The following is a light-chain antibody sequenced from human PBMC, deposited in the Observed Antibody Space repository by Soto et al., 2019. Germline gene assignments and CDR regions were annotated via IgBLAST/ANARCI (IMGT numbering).Light chain of an antibody. CDR3: QQYDSSPWT. V-gene: IGKV3-20*01. J-gene: IGKJ1*01. CDR1: QSVSSTY. Sequence: DIVLTQSPGTLSLSPGERAALSSRASQSVSSTYLAWYQQKPGQTPRLLIYGASSRATGIPDRFSGTGSGTDFTLTISRMEPEDFAVYYCQQYDSSPWTFGQGTKVDI. CDR2: GAS.